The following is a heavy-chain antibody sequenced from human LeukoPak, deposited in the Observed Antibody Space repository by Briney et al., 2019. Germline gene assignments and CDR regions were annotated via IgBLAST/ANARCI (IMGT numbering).Heavy chain of an antibody. J-gene: IGHJ1*01. CDR3: ARVESCSSTSCYPNFQH. Sequence: GASVKVSCKASGYTFTGYYMHWVRQAPGQGLEWMGWINPNNGGTNYAQKFQGRVTMTRDTSISTAYVDVSRLRSDDAAVYYCARVESCSSTSCYPNFQHWGQGTLVTVSS. V-gene: IGHV1-2*02. D-gene: IGHD2-2*01. CDR1: GYTFTGYY. CDR2: INPNNGGT.